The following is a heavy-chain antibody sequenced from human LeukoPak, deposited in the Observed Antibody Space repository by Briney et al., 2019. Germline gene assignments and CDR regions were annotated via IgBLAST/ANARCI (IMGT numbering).Heavy chain of an antibody. V-gene: IGHV3-21*01. CDR1: GFTFSSYS. Sequence: GGSLRLSCAASGFTFSSYSMNWVRQAPGKGLEWVSSISSSSSYIYYADSVKGRFTISRDNAKNSLYLQMNSLRAEDTAVYYCAKDTGSRRYCSSTSCYLDWGQGTLVTVSS. J-gene: IGHJ4*02. CDR3: AKDTGSRRYCSSTSCYLD. CDR2: ISSSSSYI. D-gene: IGHD2-2*01.